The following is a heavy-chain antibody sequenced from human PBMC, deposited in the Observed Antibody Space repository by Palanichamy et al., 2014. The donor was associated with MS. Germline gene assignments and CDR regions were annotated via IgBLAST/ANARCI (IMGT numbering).Heavy chain of an antibody. J-gene: IGHJ1*01. V-gene: IGHV2-5*02. CDR2: FYWDGDK. CDR3: AHSVLLGVAGVGYFQH. CDR1: GFALNNNRVG. D-gene: IGHD6-19*01. Sequence: QITLKESGPTLVKPSQTLTLTCTFSGFALNNNRVGVGWVRQPPGKALEWLALFYWDGDKRYSPSLKSRLSLTEGTSKNQVVLSMTNMDPADTATYYCAHSVLLGVAGVGYFQHWGQGTLVTVSS.